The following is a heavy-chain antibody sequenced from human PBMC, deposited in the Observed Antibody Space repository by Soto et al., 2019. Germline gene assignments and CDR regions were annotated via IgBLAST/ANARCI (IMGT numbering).Heavy chain of an antibody. V-gene: IGHV4-4*02. CDR3: ARGSSFRGDFDI. Sequence: ETLSLTCGVSGGSVISSSWWTWVRQSPVKGLEWLGEIYHAGSPNYNPSFQSRISISLDKSKNSFSLRLTSVTAADAAIYYCARGSSFRGDFDIWGQGTTVTVSS. D-gene: IGHD2-21*01. J-gene: IGHJ3*02. CDR2: IYHAGSP. CDR1: GGSVISSSW.